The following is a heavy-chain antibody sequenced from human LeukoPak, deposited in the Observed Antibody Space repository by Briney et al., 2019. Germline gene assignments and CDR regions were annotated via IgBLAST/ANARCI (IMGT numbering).Heavy chain of an antibody. Sequence: SVKVSCKASGGTFSSYTISWVRQAPGQGLEWMGRIIPILGIANYAQKFQGRVTITADKSTSTAYMELSSLRSEDTAVYYCARGTVAGSFFLTNWDQGTLFSVSS. D-gene: IGHD6-19*01. CDR2: IIPILGIA. CDR3: ARGTVAGSFFLTN. J-gene: IGHJ4*02. V-gene: IGHV1-69*02. CDR1: GGTFSSYT.